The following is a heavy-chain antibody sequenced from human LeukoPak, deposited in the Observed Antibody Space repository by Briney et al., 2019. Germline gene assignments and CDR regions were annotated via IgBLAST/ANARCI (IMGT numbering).Heavy chain of an antibody. D-gene: IGHD3-16*02. V-gene: IGHV1-18*01. J-gene: IGHJ4*02. CDR2: ISAYNGNT. CDR3: ARGFRRDYVWGSYRSPPDDY. CDR1: GYTFTSYG. Sequence: ASVKVSCKASGYTFTSYGISWVRQAPGQGLEWMGWISAYNGNTNYAQKLQGRVTMTTDTSTSTAYMELSSLRSEDTAVYYCARGFRRDYVWGSYRSPPDDYWGQGTLVTVSS.